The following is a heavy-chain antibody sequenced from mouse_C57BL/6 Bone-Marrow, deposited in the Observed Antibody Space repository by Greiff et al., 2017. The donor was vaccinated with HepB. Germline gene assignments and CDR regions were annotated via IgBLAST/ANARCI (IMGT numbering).Heavy chain of an antibody. CDR2: INPNNGGT. J-gene: IGHJ2*01. D-gene: IGHD1-1*02. Sequence: VQLQQSGPELVKPGASVKISCKASGYTFTDYYMNWVKQSHGKSLEWIGDINPNNGGTSYNQKFKGKATLTVDKSSSTAYMELRSLTSEDSAVYYCARGPFYYYSYYFDYWGQGTTLTVSS. V-gene: IGHV1-26*01. CDR3: ARGPFYYYSYYFDY. CDR1: GYTFTDYY.